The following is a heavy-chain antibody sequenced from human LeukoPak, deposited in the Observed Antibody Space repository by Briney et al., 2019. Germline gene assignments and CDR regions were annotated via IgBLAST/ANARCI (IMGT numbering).Heavy chain of an antibody. J-gene: IGHJ6*02. CDR1: GFTFSSYS. V-gene: IGHV3-21*01. Sequence: GGSLRLSCAASGFTFSSYSMNWVRQAPGKGLEWVSSISSSSSYIYYADSVKGRFTISRDNAKNSLYLQMNSLRAEDTAVYYCARGHRDYYYGMDVWGQGTLVTVSS. D-gene: IGHD3-16*02. CDR3: ARGHRDYYYGMDV. CDR2: ISSSSSYI.